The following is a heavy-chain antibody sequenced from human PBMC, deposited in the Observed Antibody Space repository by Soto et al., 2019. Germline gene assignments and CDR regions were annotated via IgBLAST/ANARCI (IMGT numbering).Heavy chain of an antibody. V-gene: IGHV4-59*01. CDR2: IYYSGST. Sequence: SETLSLTCTVSGGSISSYYWSWIRQPPGKGLEWIGYIYYSGSTNYNPSLKSRVTISVDTSKNQFSLKLSSVTAADTAVYYCATLTPYYYDSSGYYASTSSFDYWGQGTLVTVSS. CDR1: GGSISSYY. D-gene: IGHD3-22*01. CDR3: ATLTPYYYDSSGYYASTSSFDY. J-gene: IGHJ4*02.